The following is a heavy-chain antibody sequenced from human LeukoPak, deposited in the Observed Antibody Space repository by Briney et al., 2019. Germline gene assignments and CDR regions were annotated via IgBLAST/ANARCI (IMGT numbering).Heavy chain of an antibody. V-gene: IGHV1-18*01. CDR3: AKDPRLAAAANYFDY. CDR1: GYTLTSYG. Sequence: ASVKVSCKASGYTLTSYGISWVRQAPGQGLEWMGWISAYNGNTNYAQKLQGRVNMTTDTSTSTAYMELRSLRSDDTALYYCAKDPRLAAAANYFDYWGQGTLVTVSS. D-gene: IGHD6-13*01. CDR2: ISAYNGNT. J-gene: IGHJ4*02.